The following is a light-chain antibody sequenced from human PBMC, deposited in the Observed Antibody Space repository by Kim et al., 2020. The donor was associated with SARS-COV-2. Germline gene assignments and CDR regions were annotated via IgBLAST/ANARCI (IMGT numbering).Light chain of an antibody. Sequence: SSELTQDPAVSVALGQTVRITCQGDSLRTYYASWYQQKPGQAPILVIYGKNNRPSGIPDRFSGSYSGNTASLTVTGAQGVDEADYYCNSRDNSGDHVVFGGGTQLTVL. V-gene: IGLV3-19*01. J-gene: IGLJ2*01. CDR2: GKN. CDR1: SLRTYY. CDR3: NSRDNSGDHVV.